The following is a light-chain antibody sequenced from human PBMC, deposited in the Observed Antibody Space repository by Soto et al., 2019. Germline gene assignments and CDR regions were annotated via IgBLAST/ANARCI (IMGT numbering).Light chain of an antibody. CDR1: SSNIGSHY. Sequence: QSVLTQPPSASAAPGQKVTISCSGSSSNIGSHYVYWYQQLPGTAPQLLIYGDNKRPAGVPDRFSGSKSGASATLGITGLQTGDEADYYCGTWDGSLTAWVFGGGTQLTVL. J-gene: IGLJ3*02. V-gene: IGLV1-51*02. CDR2: GDN. CDR3: GTWDGSLTAWV.